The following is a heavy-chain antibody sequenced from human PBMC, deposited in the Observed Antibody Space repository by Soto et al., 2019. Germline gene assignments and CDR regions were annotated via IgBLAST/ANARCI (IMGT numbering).Heavy chain of an antibody. J-gene: IGHJ3*02. CDR1: GYSFTTYH. V-gene: IGHV1-46*04. CDR2: IDPSDGTT. CDR3: ARDEVPDVQNDAFDI. Sequence: ASVKVACKASGYSFTTYHMPWVRQAPGQGLEWMGMIDPSDGTTTYAQKLEGRVTMTRDTATSTVYMELSSLRSEDTAVYYCARDEVPDVQNDAFDIWGQGTMVTVSS.